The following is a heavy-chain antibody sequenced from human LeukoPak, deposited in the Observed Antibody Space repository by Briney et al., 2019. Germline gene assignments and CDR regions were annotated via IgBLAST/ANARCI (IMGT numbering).Heavy chain of an antibody. CDR1: GGSISSYF. D-gene: IGHD1-26*01. Sequence: PSETLSLTCTVSGGSISSYFWSWIRQPPGKGLEWIGYIYYSGSTNYNPSLKSRVTISVDTSKNQFSLKLSSVTAADTAVYYCARDIAGADYFDYWGQGTLVTVSS. CDR2: IYYSGST. CDR3: ARDIAGADYFDY. J-gene: IGHJ4*02. V-gene: IGHV4-59*01.